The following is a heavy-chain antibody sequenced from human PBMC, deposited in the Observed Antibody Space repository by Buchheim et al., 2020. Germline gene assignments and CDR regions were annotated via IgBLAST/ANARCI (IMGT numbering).Heavy chain of an antibody. V-gene: IGHV3-30*18. J-gene: IGHJ4*02. D-gene: IGHD3-10*01. Sequence: VQLLESGGGVVQPGRSLRLSCAASGFTFSSYGMHWVRQAPGKGLEWVAVISYDGSNKYYADSVKGRFTISRDNSKNTLYLQMNSLRAEDTAVYYCAKDGGGPWFGELLFDYWGQGTL. CDR3: AKDGGGPWFGELLFDY. CDR1: GFTFSSYG. CDR2: ISYDGSNK.